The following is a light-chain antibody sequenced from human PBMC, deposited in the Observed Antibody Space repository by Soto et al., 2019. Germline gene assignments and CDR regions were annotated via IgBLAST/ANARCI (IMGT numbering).Light chain of an antibody. CDR1: SSNIGAGYD. J-gene: IGLJ2*01. Sequence: QSVLTQPPSVSGAPGQRVTISCTGSSSNIGAGYDVHWYQQLPGTAPKLLIYGNSNRASGVPDRFSGSKSGTSASLAITGLQAEDEADYYCQSYDSSLSGSKVVFGGGTKLTVL. V-gene: IGLV1-40*01. CDR2: GNS. CDR3: QSYDSSLSGSKVV.